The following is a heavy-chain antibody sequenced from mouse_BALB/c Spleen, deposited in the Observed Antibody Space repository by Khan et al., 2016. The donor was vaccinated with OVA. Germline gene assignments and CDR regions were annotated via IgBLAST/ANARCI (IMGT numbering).Heavy chain of an antibody. J-gene: IGHJ3*01. D-gene: IGHD1-1*01. Sequence: EVQLQESGGDLVKPGGSLKLSCAASGFTFSTYGMSWVRQTPDKRLEWVATISSGGSYTYYPDNVKGRFTISRDNAKNTLYPQMSSLKSEDTAMYYCARLAYYYNSEGFAYWGQGTLVTVSA. CDR3: ARLAYYYNSEGFAY. CDR2: ISSGGSYT. V-gene: IGHV5-6*01. CDR1: GFTFSTYG.